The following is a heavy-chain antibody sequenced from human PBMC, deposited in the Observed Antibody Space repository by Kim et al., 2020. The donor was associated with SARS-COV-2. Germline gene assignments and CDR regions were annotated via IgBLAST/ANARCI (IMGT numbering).Heavy chain of an antibody. CDR2: ISYDGSNK. Sequence: GGSLRLSCAASGFTFSSYGMHWVRQAPGKGLEWVAVISYDGSNKYYADSVKGRFTISRDNSKNTLYLQMNSLRAEDTAVYYCAKGAAVTALRGPFDYWG. J-gene: IGHJ4*01. D-gene: IGHD2-21*02. CDR3: AKGAAVTALRGPFDY. CDR1: GFTFSSYG. V-gene: IGHV3-30*18.